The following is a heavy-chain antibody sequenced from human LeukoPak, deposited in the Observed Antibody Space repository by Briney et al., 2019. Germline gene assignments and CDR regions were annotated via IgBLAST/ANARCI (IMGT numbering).Heavy chain of an antibody. D-gene: IGHD3-16*02. CDR2: IKSKTDGGTT. CDR1: GFTFRNAW. J-gene: IGHJ4*02. Sequence: GGSLRLSCGASGFTFRNAWMSWVRQAPGKGLEWVGRIKSKTDGGTTDYAAPVKGRFTISRDDSKNTLYLQMNSLKTEDTAVYYCTTDYYDYVWGSYRPDYWGQGTLVTVSS. CDR3: TTDYYDYVWGSYRPDY. V-gene: IGHV3-15*01.